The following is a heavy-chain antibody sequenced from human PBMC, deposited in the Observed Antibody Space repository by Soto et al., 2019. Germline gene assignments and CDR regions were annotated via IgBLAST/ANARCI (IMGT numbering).Heavy chain of an antibody. CDR3: ANDDGIATAGPFDY. CDR1: GFTFSSYG. J-gene: IGHJ4*02. Sequence: GGSLRLSCAASGFTFSSYGMHWVRQAPGKGLEWVAVISYDGSNKYYADSVKGRFTISRDNSKNTLYLQMNSLRAEDTAVYYWANDDGIATAGPFDYCGQGTLVTVSS. CDR2: ISYDGSNK. D-gene: IGHD6-13*01. V-gene: IGHV3-30*18.